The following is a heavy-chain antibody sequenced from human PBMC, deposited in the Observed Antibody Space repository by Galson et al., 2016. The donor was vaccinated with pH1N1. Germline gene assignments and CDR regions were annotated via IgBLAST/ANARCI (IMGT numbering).Heavy chain of an antibody. D-gene: IGHD3-16*01. CDR1: GGSISSGGYY. CDR2: TYYSGST. CDR3: ARFWHLGELGSWFDN. J-gene: IGHJ4*02. V-gene: IGHV4-61*08. Sequence: ETLSLTCTVSGGSISSGGYYWSWIRQPPGKGLEWIGYTYYSGSTNHNPSLKSRVTISVDTSKDQFSVKLSSVTAADTAVYYCARFWHLGELGSWFDNWGQGTLVTVSS.